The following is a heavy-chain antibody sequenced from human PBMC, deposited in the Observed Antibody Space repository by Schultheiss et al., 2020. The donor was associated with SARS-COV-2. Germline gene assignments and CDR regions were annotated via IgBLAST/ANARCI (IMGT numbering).Heavy chain of an antibody. CDR3: ATSNPPGTIVVPYAVDV. D-gene: IGHD2-15*01. CDR1: GFTFDDYG. CDR2: INWNGGST. Sequence: GGSLRLSCAASGFTFDDYGMSWVRQAPGKGLEWVSGINWNGGSTGYADSVKGRFTISRDNAKNSLYLQMNSLRAEDTAIYYCATSNPPGTIVVPYAVDVWGRGTTVTVSS. J-gene: IGHJ6*02. V-gene: IGHV3-20*04.